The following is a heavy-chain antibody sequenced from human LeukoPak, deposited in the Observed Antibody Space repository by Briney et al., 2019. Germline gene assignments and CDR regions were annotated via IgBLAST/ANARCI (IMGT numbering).Heavy chain of an antibody. CDR3: ARDFDY. V-gene: IGHV3-48*01. J-gene: IGHJ4*02. Sequence: GGSLRLSCAASGFIFSYYGMNWVRQAPGKGLEWISYIHERGSPIYYADSVKGRFTISRDNAKNSLYLQMNSLRAEDTAVYYCARDFDYWGQGTLVTVSS. CDR2: IHERGSPI. CDR1: GFIFSYYG.